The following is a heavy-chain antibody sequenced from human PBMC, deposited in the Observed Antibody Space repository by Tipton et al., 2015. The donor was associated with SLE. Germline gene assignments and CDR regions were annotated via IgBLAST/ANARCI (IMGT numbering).Heavy chain of an antibody. CDR1: GCSLSSGGYY. D-gene: IGHD6-6*01. V-gene: IGHV4-31*02. CDR3: ARSIAAREFDY. Sequence: LRLSCTVSGCSLSSGGYYWRWIRQHPGKGLEWIGYIYYSGSTYYNPSLKSRVTISVDTSKNQFSLKLSSVTAADTAVYYCARSIAAREFDYWGQGNLVTVSS. J-gene: IGHJ4*02. CDR2: IYYSGST.